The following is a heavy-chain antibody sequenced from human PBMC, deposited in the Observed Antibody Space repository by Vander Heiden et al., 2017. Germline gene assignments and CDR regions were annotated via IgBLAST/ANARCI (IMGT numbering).Heavy chain of an antibody. CDR3: ARGSAVGATGRIDY. CDR1: GFSFSSYD. J-gene: IGHJ4*02. D-gene: IGHD1-26*01. V-gene: IGHV3-33*01. Sequence: QVQLVKSGGGVVQPGRCLRLSCAGSGFSFSSYDMHWVRQAPGKGLEWVAIIWYSGNNRYYADSVKGRFTISRDNSNNTLYLEMNSLRAEDAAVYYCARGSAVGATGRIDYWGQGTLVTVSS. CDR2: IWYSGNNR.